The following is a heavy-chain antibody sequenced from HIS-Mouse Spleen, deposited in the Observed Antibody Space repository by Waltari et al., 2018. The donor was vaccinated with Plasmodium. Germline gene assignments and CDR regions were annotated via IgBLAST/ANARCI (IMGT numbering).Heavy chain of an antibody. CDR2: INHSGST. J-gene: IGHJ4*02. CDR3: ASWPSGDRNLNY. Sequence: QVQLQQWGAGLLKPSETLSLTCAVYGGSFSGYYWSWIRHPPGKGLEWIGEINHSGSTNYNQSLKRRVTISVDTSKNQFSLKLSSVTAADTAVYYCASWPSGDRNLNYWGQGTLVTVSS. D-gene: IGHD1-26*01. V-gene: IGHV4-34*01. CDR1: GGSFSGYY.